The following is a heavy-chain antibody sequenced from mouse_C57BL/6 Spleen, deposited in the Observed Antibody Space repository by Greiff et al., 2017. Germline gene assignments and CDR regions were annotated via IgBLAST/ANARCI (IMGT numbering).Heavy chain of an antibody. J-gene: IGHJ3*01. V-gene: IGHV10-1*01. Sequence: DVKLVESGGGLVQPKGSLKLSCAASGFSFNTYAMNWVRQAPGKGLEWVARIRSKSNNYATYYADSVKDRFTISRDDSESMLYLQMNNLKTEDTAMYYCVSQDLLAYWGQGTLVTVSA. CDR2: IRSKSNNYAT. CDR1: GFSFNTYA. CDR3: VSQDLLAY.